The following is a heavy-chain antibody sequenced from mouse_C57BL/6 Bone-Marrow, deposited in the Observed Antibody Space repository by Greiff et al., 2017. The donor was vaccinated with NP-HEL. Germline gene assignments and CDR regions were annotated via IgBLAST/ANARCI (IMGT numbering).Heavy chain of an antibody. D-gene: IGHD1-1*01. CDR3: ARPYYGSSYFDY. CDR2: ISSGSSTI. V-gene: IGHV5-17*01. J-gene: IGHJ2*01. CDR1: GFTFNDYG. Sequence: EVQRVESGGGLVKPGGSLKLSCAASGFTFNDYGMHWVRQAPEKGLEWVAYISSGSSTIYYADTVKGRFTISRDNAKNTLFLQMTSLRSEDTAMYYCARPYYGSSYFDYWGQGTTLTVSS.